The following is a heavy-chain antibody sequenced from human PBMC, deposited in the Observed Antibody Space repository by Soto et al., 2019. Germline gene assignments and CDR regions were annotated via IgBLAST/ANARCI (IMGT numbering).Heavy chain of an antibody. Sequence: QVQLQQWGAGLLKPSETLSLTCAVYGGSFSGYYWSWIRQPPGKGLEWIGEINHSGSTNYNPSLKSRVTISVDTSKNQFSLKLSSVTAADTAVYYCARGRVEWLPGYYLPLYYFDYWGQGTLVTVSS. V-gene: IGHV4-34*01. D-gene: IGHD3-3*01. CDR2: INHSGST. CDR1: GGSFSGYY. J-gene: IGHJ4*02. CDR3: ARGRVEWLPGYYLPLYYFDY.